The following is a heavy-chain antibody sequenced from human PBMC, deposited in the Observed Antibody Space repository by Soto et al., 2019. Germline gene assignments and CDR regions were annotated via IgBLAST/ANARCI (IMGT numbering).Heavy chain of an antibody. J-gene: IGHJ4*02. Sequence: GGSLRLSCAASGFTFSSYAMSWVRQAPGKGLECVSTISGSGGTTYYADSVKGRFTISRDNSKNTLYLQMNSLRAEDTAVYYCAKDQYYDSSGEGPFDYWGQGTLVTVSS. CDR1: GFTFSSYA. D-gene: IGHD3-22*01. CDR2: ISGSGGTT. CDR3: AKDQYYDSSGEGPFDY. V-gene: IGHV3-23*01.